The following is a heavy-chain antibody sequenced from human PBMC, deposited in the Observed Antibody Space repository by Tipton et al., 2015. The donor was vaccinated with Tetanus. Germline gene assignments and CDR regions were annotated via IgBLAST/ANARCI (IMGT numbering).Heavy chain of an antibody. CDR1: GASINAGGYL. D-gene: IGHD1-26*01. J-gene: IGHJ4*02. CDR2: IYYFTERT. CDR3: ARGSPREPFYFDY. V-gene: IGHV4-31*03. Sequence: TLSLTCNVSGASINAGGYLWTWVRQHPGKGLEWIGNIYYFTERTSHTPSFDGRVSISVDTSKNQFSLRLTSVTAADTAVYYCARGSPREPFYFDYWGQGKLVTVSS.